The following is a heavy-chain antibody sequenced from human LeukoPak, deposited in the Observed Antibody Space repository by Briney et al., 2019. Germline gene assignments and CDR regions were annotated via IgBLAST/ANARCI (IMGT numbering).Heavy chain of an antibody. J-gene: IGHJ3*02. CDR3: ASTLAVAGRDAFDI. Sequence: GRSLRLSCAASGFTFSSYGMHWVRQSPGRGLEWVSFISFDGSNEFYADSLKGRFTISGDNSKDTLYLQMDSLRAEDTALYYCASTLAVAGRDAFDIWGQGTMVTVSS. V-gene: IGHV3-30*03. D-gene: IGHD6-19*01. CDR2: ISFDGSNE. CDR1: GFTFSSYG.